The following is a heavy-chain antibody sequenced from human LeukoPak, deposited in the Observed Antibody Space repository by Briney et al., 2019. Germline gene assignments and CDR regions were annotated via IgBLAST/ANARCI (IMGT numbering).Heavy chain of an antibody. D-gene: IGHD6-13*01. CDR1: GGSISSSSYY. Sequence: SETLSLTCTVSGGSISSSSYYWGWIRQPPGKGVEWIGSIYYSGSTYYNPSLKSRVTISVDTSKNQFSLKLSSVTAADTAVYYCARFFSSWIPFDYWGQGTLVTVSS. J-gene: IGHJ4*02. V-gene: IGHV4-39*01. CDR2: IYYSGST. CDR3: ARFFSSWIPFDY.